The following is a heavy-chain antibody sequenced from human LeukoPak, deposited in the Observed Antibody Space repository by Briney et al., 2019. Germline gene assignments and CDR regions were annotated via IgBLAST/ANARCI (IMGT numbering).Heavy chain of an antibody. J-gene: IGHJ5*02. Sequence: VASVKVSCKASGYTFTGYYMHWVRQAPGQGLEWMGGFDPEDGETIYAQKFQGRVTMTEDTSTDTAYMELSSLRSEDTAVYYCATIGKNWNYGVWFDPWGQGTLVTVSS. CDR2: FDPEDGET. CDR1: GYTFTGYY. D-gene: IGHD1-7*01. CDR3: ATIGKNWNYGVWFDP. V-gene: IGHV1-24*01.